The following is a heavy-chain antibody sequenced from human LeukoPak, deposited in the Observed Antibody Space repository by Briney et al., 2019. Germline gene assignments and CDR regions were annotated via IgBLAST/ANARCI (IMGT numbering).Heavy chain of an antibody. CDR1: GFTFSSYA. J-gene: IGHJ4*02. V-gene: IGHV3-48*01. CDR3: ARLQGSGSFSSFDY. CDR2: TSSSSSSTM. Sequence: PGGSLRLSCAASGFTFSSYAMSWVRQAPGKGLEWVSYTSSSSSSTMYYADSVKGRCTISRDNAKNSLSLQMYSLRAEDTAVYYCARLQGSGSFSSFDYWGQGTLVTVSS. D-gene: IGHD3-10*01.